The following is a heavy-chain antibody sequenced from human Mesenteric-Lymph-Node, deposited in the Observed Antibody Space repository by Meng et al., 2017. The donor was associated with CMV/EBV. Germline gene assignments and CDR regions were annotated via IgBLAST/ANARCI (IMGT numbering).Heavy chain of an antibody. J-gene: IGHJ4*02. CDR2: IKSKTDGGTT. CDR3: TTAKTVTRRRTYYFDY. V-gene: IGHV3-15*01. Sequence: GESLKISCAASGFTFSNAWMSWVRQAPGKGLEWVGRIKSKTDGGTTDYAAPVKGRFTISRDDSKNTLYLQMNSLKTEDTAVYYCTTAKTVTRRRTYYFDYWGQGTLVTVSS. D-gene: IGHD4-17*01. CDR1: GFTFSNAW.